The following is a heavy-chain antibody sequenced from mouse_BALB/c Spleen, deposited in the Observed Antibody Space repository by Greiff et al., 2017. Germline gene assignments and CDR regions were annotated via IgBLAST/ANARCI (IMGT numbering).Heavy chain of an antibody. V-gene: IGHV1-9*01. CDR2: ILPGSGST. Sequence: VQLQQSGAELMKPGASVKISCKATGYTFSSYWIEWVKQRPGHGLEWIGEILPGSGSTNYNEKFKGKATFTADTSSNTAYMQLSSLTSEDSAVYYCARSYYYDSSPYYAMDYWGQGTSVTVSS. J-gene: IGHJ4*01. D-gene: IGHD1-1*01. CDR3: ARSYYYDSSPYYAMDY. CDR1: GYTFSSYW.